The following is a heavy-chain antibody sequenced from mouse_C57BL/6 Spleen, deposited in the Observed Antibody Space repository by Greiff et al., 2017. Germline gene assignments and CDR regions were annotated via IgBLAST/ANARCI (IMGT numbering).Heavy chain of an antibody. D-gene: IGHD3-2*02. CDR2: ISYDGSN. Sequence: EVQLQESGPGLVKPSQSLSLTCSVTGYSITSGYYWNWIRQFPGNKLEWMGYISYDGSNNYNPSLKNRISITRDTSKNQFFLKLNSVTTEDTATYYCARGDSSGHYYFDYWGQGTTLTVSS. CDR3: ARGDSSGHYYFDY. J-gene: IGHJ2*01. V-gene: IGHV3-6*01. CDR1: GYSITSGYY.